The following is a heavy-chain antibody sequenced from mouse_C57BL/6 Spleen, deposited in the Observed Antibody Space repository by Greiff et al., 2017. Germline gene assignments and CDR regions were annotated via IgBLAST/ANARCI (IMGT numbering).Heavy chain of an antibody. J-gene: IGHJ3*01. CDR1: GFTFSSYA. Sequence: EVQGVESGGGLVKPGGSLKLSCAASGFTFSSYAMSWVRQTPEKRLEWVATISDGGSYTYYPDNVKGRFTISRDNAKNNLYLQMSHLKSEDTAMYYCARGYYGSSYEFAYWGQGTLVTVSA. V-gene: IGHV5-4*01. CDR2: ISDGGSYT. CDR3: ARGYYGSSYEFAY. D-gene: IGHD1-1*01.